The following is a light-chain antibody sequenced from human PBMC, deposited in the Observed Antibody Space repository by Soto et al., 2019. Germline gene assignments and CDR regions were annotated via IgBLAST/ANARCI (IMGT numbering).Light chain of an antibody. J-gene: IGLJ3*02. CDR2: GNS. CDR1: SSNIGAGYD. CDR3: QSYDSSLGGWV. Sequence: QSVLTQPPSVSGAPGQRVTTSCTGSSSNIGAGYDVHWYQQLPGTAPKLLIYGNSNRPSGVPDRFSGSKSGTSASLAITGLQAEDEADYYCQSYDSSLGGWVFGGGTKLTVL. V-gene: IGLV1-40*01.